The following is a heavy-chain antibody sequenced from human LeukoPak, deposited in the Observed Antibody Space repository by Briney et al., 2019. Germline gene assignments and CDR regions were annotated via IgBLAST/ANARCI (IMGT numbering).Heavy chain of an antibody. CDR3: ASSGNYRFDY. D-gene: IGHD1-26*01. CDR2: INGGNGNT. Sequence: ASVKVSCKTSGYTFTSYGMHWVRQAPGQSLEWMGWINGGNGNTKYSEKFQGRVTIIGDTSASTAYMELSSLRSEDTAVYYCASSGNYRFDYWGQGTLVTVSS. J-gene: IGHJ4*02. CDR1: GYTFTSYG. V-gene: IGHV1-3*01.